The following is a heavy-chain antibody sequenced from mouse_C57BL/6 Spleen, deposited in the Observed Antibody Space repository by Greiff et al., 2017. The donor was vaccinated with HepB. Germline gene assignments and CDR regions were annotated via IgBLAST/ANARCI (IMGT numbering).Heavy chain of an antibody. CDR2: ISSGSSTI. CDR3: ARVYGSSLAWFAY. D-gene: IGHD1-1*01. J-gene: IGHJ3*01. CDR1: GFTFSDYG. Sequence: EVKLLESGGGLVKPGGSLKLSCAASGFTFSDYGMHWVRQAPEKGLEWVAYISSGSSTIYYADTVKGRFTISRDNAKNTLFLQMTSLRSEDTAMYYCARVYGSSLAWFAYWGQGTLVTVSA. V-gene: IGHV5-17*01.